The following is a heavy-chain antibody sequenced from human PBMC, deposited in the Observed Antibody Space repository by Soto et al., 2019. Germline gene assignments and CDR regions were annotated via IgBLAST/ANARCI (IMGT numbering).Heavy chain of an antibody. CDR1: GFTFSSYA. D-gene: IGHD3-3*01. V-gene: IGHV3-23*01. Sequence: GWSLRLSCAASGFTFSSYAMSWVRQAPGKGLEWVSAISGSGGSTYYADSVKGRFTISRDNAKSTLYLQMNSLRAEDTAVYYCERGGLRFSPYSWGQGTLVTVSS. CDR3: ERGGLRFSPYS. J-gene: IGHJ4*02. CDR2: ISGSGGST.